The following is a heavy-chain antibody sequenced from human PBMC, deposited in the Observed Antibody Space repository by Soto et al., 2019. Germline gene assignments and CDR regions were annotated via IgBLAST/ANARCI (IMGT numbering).Heavy chain of an antibody. CDR1: GGSITRGGYY. V-gene: IGHV4-31*03. D-gene: IGHD5-12*01. Sequence: QVQLQESGPRLVKPSQTLSLTCTVSGGSITRGGYYWTWIRQHAGTGLGWIGYIYYSGSTYYNPSLKSRLTMSVDTSKNQFSLKLSSMTAADTAVYYCARVHSGGYAYFVYWGQGTLVTVSS. J-gene: IGHJ4*02. CDR3: ARVHSGGYAYFVY. CDR2: IYYSGST.